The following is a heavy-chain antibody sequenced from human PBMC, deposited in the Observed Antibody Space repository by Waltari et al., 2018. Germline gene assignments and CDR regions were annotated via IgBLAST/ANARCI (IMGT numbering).Heavy chain of an antibody. CDR3: ASQGFLEWFGGMDV. J-gene: IGHJ6*02. V-gene: IGHV3-7*01. D-gene: IGHD3-3*01. CDR2: IKQDGSEK. CDR1: GFTFSSYW. Sequence: EVQLVESGGGLVQPGGSLRLSCAASGFTFSSYWMSWVRQAPGKGLWWVANIKQDGSEKYYVESVKGRFTSSRDNAKNSLYLQMNSLRAEDTAVYYCASQGFLEWFGGMDVWGQGTTVTVSS.